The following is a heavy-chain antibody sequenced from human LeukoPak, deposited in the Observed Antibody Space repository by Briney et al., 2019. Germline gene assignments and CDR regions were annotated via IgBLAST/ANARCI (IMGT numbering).Heavy chain of an antibody. V-gene: IGHV3-7*01. CDR1: GFTFSSYW. Sequence: PGGSLRLSCAASGFTFSSYWMSWVRQAPGKGLEWVANIKQDGSEKYYVDSVKGRFTISRDNAKNSLYLQMNSLRAEDTAVYYCARIGRSGYSYGYYYYYYGMDVWGQGTTVTVSS. J-gene: IGHJ6*02. D-gene: IGHD5-18*01. CDR2: IKQDGSEK. CDR3: ARIGRSGYSYGYYYYYYGMDV.